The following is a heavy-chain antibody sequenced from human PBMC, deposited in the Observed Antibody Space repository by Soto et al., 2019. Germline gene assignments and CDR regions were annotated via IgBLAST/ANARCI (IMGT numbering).Heavy chain of an antibody. CDR1: GFTFSNAW. V-gene: IGHV3-15*07. D-gene: IGHD3-22*01. CDR3: TTGLYDSSGYYYFFGSFDY. CDR2: IKSKTDGGTT. Sequence: GGSLRLSCAASGFTFSNAWMNWVRQAPGKGLEWVGRIKSKTDGGTTDYAAPVKGRFTISRDDSKNKLYLQMNSLKTEDTAVYYCTTGLYDSSGYYYFFGSFDYWGQGTLVTVSS. J-gene: IGHJ4*02.